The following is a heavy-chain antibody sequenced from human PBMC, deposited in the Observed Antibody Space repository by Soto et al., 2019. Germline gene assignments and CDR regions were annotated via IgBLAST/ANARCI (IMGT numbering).Heavy chain of an antibody. D-gene: IGHD4-17*01. Sequence: PSETLSLTCTVSGGSISSSSYYWGWIRQPPGKGLEWIGSIYDSGSTYYNPSLKSRVTISVDTSKNQFSLKLSSVTAADTAVYYCATRRGDSVDYWGQGTLVTVSS. CDR1: GGSISSSSYY. V-gene: IGHV4-39*01. CDR3: ATRRGDSVDY. J-gene: IGHJ4*02. CDR2: IYDSGST.